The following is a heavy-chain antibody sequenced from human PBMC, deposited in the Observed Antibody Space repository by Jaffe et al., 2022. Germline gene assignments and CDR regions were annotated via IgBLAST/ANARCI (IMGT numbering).Heavy chain of an antibody. CDR3: ARRGFWSGYYSHRKTYFDY. CDR2: INHSGST. V-gene: IGHV4-34*01. Sequence: QVQLQQWGAGLLKPSETLSLTCAVYGGSFSGYYWSWIRQPPGKGLEWIGEINHSGSTNYNPSLKSRVTISVDTSKNQFSLKLSSVTAADTAVYYCARRGFWSGYYSHRKTYFDYWGQGTLVTVSS. J-gene: IGHJ4*02. D-gene: IGHD3-3*01. CDR1: GGSFSGYY.